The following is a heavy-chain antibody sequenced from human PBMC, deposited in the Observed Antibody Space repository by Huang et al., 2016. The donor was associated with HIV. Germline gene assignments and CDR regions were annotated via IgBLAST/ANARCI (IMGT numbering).Heavy chain of an antibody. CDR1: GGSMSSYY. V-gene: IGHV4-59*01. CDR3: ASASIAARRWFDP. Sequence: QVQLQESGPGLVKPSETLSLTCPVSGGSMSSYYWSWIRQLPGKGREWIGYIYYSWSTNYNPSLKSRVTISVDTSKNQFSLRLSSVTAADTAVYYCASASIAARRWFDPWGQGSLVTVSS. J-gene: IGHJ5*02. CDR2: IYYSWST. D-gene: IGHD6-6*01.